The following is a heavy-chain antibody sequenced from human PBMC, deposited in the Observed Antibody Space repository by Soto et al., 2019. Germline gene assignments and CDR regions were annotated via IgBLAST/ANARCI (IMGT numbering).Heavy chain of an antibody. Sequence: QVQLGESGGGVVQPGRSLRLSCAASGFTFSSYAMHWVRQAPGKGLEWVAVISYDGSNKYYADSVKGRFTITRDNSKKPLCLQINSLRAEDTAVYYCARELRVWYYGMDVWGQGTTVTVSS. J-gene: IGHJ6*01. D-gene: IGHD3-3*01. CDR1: GFTFSSYA. V-gene: IGHV3-30-3*01. CDR3: ARELRVWYYGMDV. CDR2: ISYDGSNK.